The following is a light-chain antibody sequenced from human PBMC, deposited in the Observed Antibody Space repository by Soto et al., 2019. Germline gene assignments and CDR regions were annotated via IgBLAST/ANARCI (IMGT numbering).Light chain of an antibody. V-gene: IGLV1-51*01. Sequence: QYALTQPPSVSAAPGQKVTISCSGRRSNIGINSVSWYQQLPGTAPQLLIYDNDKRPSEIPDRISGSKSGTSATLGITGLQTGDEADYYCATWDSSLSAGVFGTGTKLTVL. CDR3: ATWDSSLSAGV. J-gene: IGLJ1*01. CDR1: RSNIGINS. CDR2: DND.